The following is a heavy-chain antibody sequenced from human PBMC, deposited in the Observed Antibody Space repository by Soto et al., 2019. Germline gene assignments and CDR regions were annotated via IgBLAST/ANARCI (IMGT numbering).Heavy chain of an antibody. CDR2: VYHSGST. V-gene: IGHV4-61*01. J-gene: IGHJ6*02. CDR3: ARDQRGAYYDSTGYYFQHSMDV. CDR1: GGSVSSGSYY. D-gene: IGHD3-22*01. Sequence: TLSLTCTVSGGSVSSGSYYWSWIRQPPGKGLEWIGDVYHSGSTNYNPSLKSRVTISLDRSKNQFSLKLTSVTAADTAVYYCARDQRGAYYDSTGYYFQHSMDVWGQGTTVTV.